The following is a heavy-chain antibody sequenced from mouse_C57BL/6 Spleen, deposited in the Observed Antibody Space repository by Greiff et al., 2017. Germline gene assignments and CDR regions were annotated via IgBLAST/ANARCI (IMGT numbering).Heavy chain of an antibody. V-gene: IGHV1-80*01. Sequence: QVQLQQSGAELVKPGASVKISCKASGYAFSSSWMNWVKQRPGTGLEWIGQIYPGDGDTNYNGKFKGKATLTADKSSSTAYMQLSSLTSEDSAVYFCARHHLSGGFAYWGQGTLVTVSA. CDR1: GYAFSSSW. CDR2: IYPGDGDT. D-gene: IGHD1-3*01. J-gene: IGHJ3*01. CDR3: ARHHLSGGFAY.